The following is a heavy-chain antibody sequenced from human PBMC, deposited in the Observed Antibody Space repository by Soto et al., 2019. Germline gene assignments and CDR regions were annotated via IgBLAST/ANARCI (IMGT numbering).Heavy chain of an antibody. CDR2: IYYSGST. Sequence: QVQLQESGPGLVKPSQTLSLTCTVSGGSISSGGYYWSWIRQHPGKGLEWIGYIYYSGSTYYNPSLKSRVTISVDTSKNQFSLKLSSVTAADTAMYYCARDGGPPPDRGWFDPWGQGTLVTVSS. J-gene: IGHJ5*02. CDR1: GGSISSGGYY. CDR3: ARDGGPPPDRGWFDP. D-gene: IGHD2-15*01. V-gene: IGHV4-31*03.